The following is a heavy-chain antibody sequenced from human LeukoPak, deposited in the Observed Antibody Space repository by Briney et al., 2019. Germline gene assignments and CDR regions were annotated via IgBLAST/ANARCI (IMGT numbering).Heavy chain of an antibody. CDR1: GYTFTNFY. V-gene: IGHV1-46*01. CDR2: INPSGGTT. Sequence: ASVKVSCKASGYTFTNFYIHWVRQAPGQGLEWMGKINPSGGTTSYAQKFQGRVAMTRDTSTSTVYMDLSGLTSEDTAAHYCARTIVDGGTNYWGQGTLVTVSS. D-gene: IGHD2/OR15-2a*01. J-gene: IGHJ4*02. CDR3: ARTIVDGGTNY.